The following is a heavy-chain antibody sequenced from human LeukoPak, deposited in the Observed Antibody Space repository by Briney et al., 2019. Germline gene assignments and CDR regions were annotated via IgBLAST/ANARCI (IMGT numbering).Heavy chain of an antibody. CDR1: GGSISSSNW. D-gene: IGHD2/OR15-2a*01. CDR2: IYHSGST. Sequence: SGTLSLTCAVSGGSISSSNWWSWVRQPPGKGLEWIGEIYHSGSTNYNPSLKSRVTISVDTSKNQFSLKLSSVTAADTAVYYCAGSMTLYYFDYWGQGTLVTVSS. J-gene: IGHJ4*02. V-gene: IGHV4-4*02. CDR3: AGSMTLYYFDY.